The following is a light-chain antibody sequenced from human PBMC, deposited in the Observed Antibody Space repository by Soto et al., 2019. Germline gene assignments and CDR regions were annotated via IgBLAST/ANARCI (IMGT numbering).Light chain of an antibody. CDR2: DVT. J-gene: IGLJ2*01. CDR3: SSYTSSSTMV. CDR1: SSDIGGYNS. Sequence: QSVLTQSPSASGSPGQSVTISCTGTSSDIGGYNSVSWYQQHPGKAPKVMIYDVTKRPSGVPDRFSGSKSGNTASLTISGLQAEDEADYYCSSYTSSSTMVFGGGTKLTVL. V-gene: IGLV2-8*01.